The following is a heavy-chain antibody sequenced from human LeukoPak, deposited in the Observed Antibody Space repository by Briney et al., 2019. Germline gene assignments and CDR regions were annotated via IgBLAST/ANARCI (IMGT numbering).Heavy chain of an antibody. CDR3: TRARDRGSCADY. J-gene: IGHJ4*01. CDR2: VRNKANSYTT. CDR1: GFIFSDHY. D-gene: IGHD1-26*01. V-gene: IGHV3-72*01. Sequence: GGSLRLSCAASGFIFSDHYMDWVRQAPGKGLEWVGRVRNKANSYTTEYDASVKGRFTVSRDDSMNSVYLKMNSLRTDDSAMYYCTRARDRGSCADYWGQGTLVTVSS.